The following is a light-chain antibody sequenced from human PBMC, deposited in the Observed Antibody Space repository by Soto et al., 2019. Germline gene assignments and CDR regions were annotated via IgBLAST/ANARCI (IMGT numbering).Light chain of an antibody. CDR2: STN. CDR3: AEWDDSLNGPV. V-gene: IGLV1-44*01. J-gene: IGLJ3*02. CDR1: TSNIGSNT. Sequence: QPVLTQPPSASGTPGQRVTISCSGSTSNIGSNTVNWYQQLPGTAPKLLIYSTNQRPSGVPDRFSGSESGTSASLAISGLQSEDEADYYCAEWDDSLNGPVFGGGTKVTVL.